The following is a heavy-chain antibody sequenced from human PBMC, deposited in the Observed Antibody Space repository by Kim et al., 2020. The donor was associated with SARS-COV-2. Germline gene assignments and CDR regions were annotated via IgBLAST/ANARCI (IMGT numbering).Heavy chain of an antibody. CDR1: GYTFTSYY. CDR2: INPSGGST. D-gene: IGHD2-2*01. V-gene: IGHV1-46*01. J-gene: IGHJ5*02. CDR3: ARDAPWEPAAKVSWFDP. Sequence: ASVKVSCKASGYTFTSYYMHWVRQAPGQGLEWMGIINPSGGSTSYAQKFQGRVTMTRDTSTSTVYMELSSLRSEDTAVYYCARDAPWEPAAKVSWFDPWGQGTLVTVSS.